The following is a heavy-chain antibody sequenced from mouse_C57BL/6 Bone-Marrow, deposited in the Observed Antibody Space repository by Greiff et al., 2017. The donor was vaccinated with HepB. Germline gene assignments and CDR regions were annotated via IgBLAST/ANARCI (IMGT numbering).Heavy chain of an antibody. J-gene: IGHJ4*01. CDR1: GFNIKDDY. CDR2: IDPENGDT. Sequence: VQLQQSGAELVRPGASVKLSCTASGFNIKDDYMHWVKQRPEQGLEWIGWIDPENGDTEYASKFQGKATITADTSSNTAHLQLSSLTSEDTAVYYCTTHFITTVVATYYYAMDYWGQGTSVTVSS. D-gene: IGHD1-1*01. CDR3: TTHFITTVVATYYYAMDY. V-gene: IGHV14-4*01.